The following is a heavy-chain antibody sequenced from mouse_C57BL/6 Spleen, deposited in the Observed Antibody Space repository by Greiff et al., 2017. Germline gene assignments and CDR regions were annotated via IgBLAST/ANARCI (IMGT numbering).Heavy chain of an antibody. V-gene: IGHV1-22*01. CDR3: AREETLGRGGYFDY. CDR1: GYTFTDYN. CDR2: INPNNGGT. D-gene: IGHD4-1*01. Sequence: VQLQQSGPELVKPGASVKMSCKASGYTFTDYNMHWVKQSHGKSLEWIGYINPNNGGTSYNQKFKGKATLTVNKSSSTAYMELRSLTSEDSAVYYCAREETLGRGGYFDYWGQGTTLTVSS. J-gene: IGHJ2*01.